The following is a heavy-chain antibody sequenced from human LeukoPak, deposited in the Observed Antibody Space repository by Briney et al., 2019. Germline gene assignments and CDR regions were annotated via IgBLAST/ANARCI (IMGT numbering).Heavy chain of an antibody. CDR3: ARHRSSGWYVLSFDP. CDR2: IFYSGNT. CDR1: GGSFNSYY. D-gene: IGHD6-19*01. V-gene: IGHV4-59*08. Sequence: SETLSLTCTVSGGSFNSYYWSWIRQPPGKGLEWIAYIFYSGNTNYNPSLKSRVTISVDPSKNQFSLKLSSVTAADTAVYYCARHRSSGWYVLSFDPWGQGTLATVSS. J-gene: IGHJ5*02.